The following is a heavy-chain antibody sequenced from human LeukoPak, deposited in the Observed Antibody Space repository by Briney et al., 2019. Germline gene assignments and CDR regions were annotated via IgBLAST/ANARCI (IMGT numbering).Heavy chain of an antibody. J-gene: IGHJ3*02. D-gene: IGHD3-10*01. Sequence: GGSLRLSCAASGFTLSSYWMSWVRLAPGKGLEGVANIKEDGSEKYYVDSVKGRFTISRDNAKNSLYLHMNSLTAEDTAMYYCARDWVAGVPFDAFDIWGQGTMVSVSS. V-gene: IGHV3-7*03. CDR2: IKEDGSEK. CDR1: GFTLSSYW. CDR3: ARDWVAGVPFDAFDI.